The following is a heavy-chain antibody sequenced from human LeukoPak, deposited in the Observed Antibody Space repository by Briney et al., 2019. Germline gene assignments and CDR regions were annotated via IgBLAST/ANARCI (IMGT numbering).Heavy chain of an antibody. J-gene: IGHJ5*02. D-gene: IGHD2-2*01. CDR1: GYSFTSYW. CDR3: ARTRRRLRDIVVVPAARSFGAGRGNWFDP. CDR2: IYPGDSDT. Sequence: GESLKISCKGSGYSFTSYWIGWVRQMPGKGLEWMGIIYPGDSDTRYSPSFQGQVTISADKSISTAYLQWSSLKASDTAMYCCARTRRRLRDIVVVPAARSFGAGRGNWFDPWGQGTLVTVSS. V-gene: IGHV5-51*01.